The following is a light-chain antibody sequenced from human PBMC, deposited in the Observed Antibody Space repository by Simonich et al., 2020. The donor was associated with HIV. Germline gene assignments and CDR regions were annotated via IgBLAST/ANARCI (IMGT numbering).Light chain of an antibody. CDR1: ESISSN. J-gene: IGKJ4*01. Sequence: EIVMTQSPATLSVSPGERATLSCRASESISSNLAWYQQKPGQGPRLLICGASTRATGIPARFSGSGSGTEFTLTISRMQSGDFALYYCQQYNEWPQTFGGGTKVEIK. CDR3: QQYNEWPQT. V-gene: IGKV3-15*01. CDR2: GAS.